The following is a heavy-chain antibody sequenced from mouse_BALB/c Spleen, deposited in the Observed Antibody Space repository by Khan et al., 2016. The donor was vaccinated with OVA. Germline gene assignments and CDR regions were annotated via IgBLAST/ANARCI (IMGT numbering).Heavy chain of an antibody. CDR3: ARISSYGYSDV. Sequence: QIQLVQSGPELKKPGETVKISCKASGYTFTNYGMNWVKQAPGKGLKWMGWINTYTGEPTYADDFKGRFVFSLETSASTAYLQISNLKNEDMTTYFCARISSYGYSDVWVAETTVTVSS. D-gene: IGHD6-2*01. J-gene: IGHJ1*01. V-gene: IGHV9-1*02. CDR1: GYTFTNYG. CDR2: INTYTGEP.